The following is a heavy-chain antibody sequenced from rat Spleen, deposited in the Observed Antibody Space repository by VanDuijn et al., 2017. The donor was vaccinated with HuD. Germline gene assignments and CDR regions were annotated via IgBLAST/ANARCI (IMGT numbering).Heavy chain of an antibody. Sequence: EVQLVESGGGLVQPGRSLKLSCAASGFTFSDYYMAWVRQAPKKGREWVASISYEGSGTYYGDSVKGRFTISRDNAKSTLYLQMNSLRSEDTATYYCARPHSSHYVMDAWGQGASVTVSS. CDR3: ARPHSSHYVMDA. V-gene: IGHV5-22*01. J-gene: IGHJ4*01. CDR2: ISYEGSGT. CDR1: GFTFSDYY. D-gene: IGHD1-8*01.